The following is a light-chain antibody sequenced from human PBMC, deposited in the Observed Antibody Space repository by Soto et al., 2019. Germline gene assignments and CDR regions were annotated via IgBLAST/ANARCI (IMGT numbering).Light chain of an antibody. J-gene: IGKJ4*01. CDR3: QQYGSSPLT. Sequence: EIVLTQSPGTLSLSPGERATLSCRASQSVKSSYLAWYQQKPGQPPRLLIYGASTRATGIPDRFIGSGSATDFTLTITRMEPEDFAVSYCQQYGSSPLTFGGGSKVEIK. CDR1: QSVKSSY. V-gene: IGKV3-20*01. CDR2: GAS.